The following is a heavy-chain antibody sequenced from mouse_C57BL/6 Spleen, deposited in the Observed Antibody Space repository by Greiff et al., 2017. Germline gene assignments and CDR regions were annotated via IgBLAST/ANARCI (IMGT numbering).Heavy chain of an antibody. Sequence: VQLVESGAELVRPGTSVQVSCKASGYAFTNYLIEWVKQRPGQGLEWIGVINPGSGGTTYNEKFKGKATLTADKSSSTAYMQLSSLTSYDSAVYCCARGGNYYAMDYWGQGTSVTVSS. CDR1: GYAFTNYL. CDR3: ARGGNYYAMDY. J-gene: IGHJ4*01. CDR2: INPGSGGT. V-gene: IGHV1-54*01. D-gene: IGHD2-1*01.